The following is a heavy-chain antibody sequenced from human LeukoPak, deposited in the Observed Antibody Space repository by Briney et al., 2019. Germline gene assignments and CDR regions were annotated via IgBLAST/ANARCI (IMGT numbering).Heavy chain of an antibody. CDR1: GFTFSSYS. V-gene: IGHV3-33*01. Sequence: GGSLRLSCAASGFTFSSYSMHWVRQAPGKGLEWVAVIWYDGSNKYYADSVKGRFTISRDNSKNTLYLQMNSLRAEDTAVYYCARDRYYYDSSGSNFDYWGQGTLVTVSS. D-gene: IGHD3-22*01. CDR3: ARDRYYYDSSGSNFDY. J-gene: IGHJ4*02. CDR2: IWYDGSNK.